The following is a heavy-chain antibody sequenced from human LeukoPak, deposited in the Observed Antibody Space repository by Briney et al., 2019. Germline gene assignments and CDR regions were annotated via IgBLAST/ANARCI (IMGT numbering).Heavy chain of an antibody. CDR2: ISSSSSTI. V-gene: IGHV3-48*01. Sequence: GGSLRLSCAASGYTFSSYSMNWVRQAPGKGLEWVSYISSSSSTIYYADSVKGRFTISRDNAKNSLYLQMNSLRAEDTAVYYCARDGTYSSSADAFDIWGQGTMVTVSS. CDR3: ARDGTYSSSADAFDI. CDR1: GYTFSSYS. J-gene: IGHJ3*02. D-gene: IGHD6-13*01.